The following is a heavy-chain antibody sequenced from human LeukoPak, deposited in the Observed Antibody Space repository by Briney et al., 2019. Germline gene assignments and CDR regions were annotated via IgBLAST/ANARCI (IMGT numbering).Heavy chain of an antibody. Sequence: GGSLRLSCAASGFTFRDYWMSWVRQAPGKGLEWVANIKKDGSEKSYVDSVKGRFTISRDNAKNSLYLQMNSLRAEDTAVYYCAVSGGYSSSWYTPFDYWGQGTLVTVSS. CDR3: AVSGGYSSSWYTPFDY. V-gene: IGHV3-7*01. D-gene: IGHD6-13*01. J-gene: IGHJ4*02. CDR1: GFTFRDYW. CDR2: IKKDGSEK.